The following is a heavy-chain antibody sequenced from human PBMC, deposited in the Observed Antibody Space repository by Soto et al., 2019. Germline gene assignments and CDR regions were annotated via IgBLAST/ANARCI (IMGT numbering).Heavy chain of an antibody. CDR3: ARVHPPPDYYDSSARPQPNWFDP. J-gene: IGHJ5*02. CDR2: IYYSGST. D-gene: IGHD3-22*01. Sequence: SETLSLTCTVSGGSISSYYWSWIRQPPGKGLEWIGYIYYSGSTNYNPSLKSRVTISVDTSKNQFSLKLSSVTAADTAVYYCARVHPPPDYYDSSARPQPNWFDPWGQGTLVTVS. V-gene: IGHV4-59*01. CDR1: GGSISSYY.